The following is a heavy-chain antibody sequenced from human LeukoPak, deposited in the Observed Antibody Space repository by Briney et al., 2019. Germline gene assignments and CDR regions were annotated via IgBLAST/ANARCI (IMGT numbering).Heavy chain of an antibody. J-gene: IGHJ4*02. V-gene: IGHV3-23*01. CDR1: GFTFSSYG. CDR2: ISGSGGST. CDR3: AKVRSYGGYAFDY. D-gene: IGHD4-17*01. Sequence: PGGSLRLSCAASGFTFSSYGMSRVRQAPGKGLEWVSAISGSGGSTYYADSVKGRFTISRDNSKNTLYLQMNSLRAEDTAVYYCAKVRSYGGYAFDYWGQGTLVTVSS.